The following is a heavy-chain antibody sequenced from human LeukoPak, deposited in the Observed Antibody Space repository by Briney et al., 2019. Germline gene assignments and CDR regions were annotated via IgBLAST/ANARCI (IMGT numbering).Heavy chain of an antibody. D-gene: IGHD6-13*01. CDR2: INQDGRVT. CDR3: AKIAAAGSNDY. Sequence: GGALRLSCLGSGFNFRYFWMSWVRQAPGKGLEGVANINQDGRVTYYAGAVKGGFIISRDKAKDSLYLQMNTLRAEDTAVYYCAKIAAAGSNDYWGQGTLVTVSS. J-gene: IGHJ4*02. CDR1: GFNFRYFW. V-gene: IGHV3-7*01.